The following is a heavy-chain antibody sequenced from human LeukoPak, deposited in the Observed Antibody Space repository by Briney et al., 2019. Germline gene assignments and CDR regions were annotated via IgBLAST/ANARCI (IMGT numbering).Heavy chain of an antibody. V-gene: IGHV4-31*03. J-gene: IGHJ4*02. CDR3: ARSPSTIGWNWGYYFVF. D-gene: IGHD1-7*01. CDR2: IYYSGST. Sequence: SQTLSLTCTVSGGSISSGGYYWSWLRQHPGKGLEWIGYIYYSGSTYYKPSLKSRVTISVDTSKNQLSLKLSSVTAADTVGYYCARSPSTIGWNWGYYFVFWGQGHLVTVSS. CDR1: GGSISSGGYY.